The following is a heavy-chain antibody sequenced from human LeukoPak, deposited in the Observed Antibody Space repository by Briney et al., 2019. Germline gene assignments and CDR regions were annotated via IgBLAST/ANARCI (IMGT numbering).Heavy chain of an antibody. CDR1: GFKFRASS. Sequence: GGSLRLSCAASGFKFRASSIHWVRQASGKGLEWVGRIRSQANSYATAYAASVKGRFTISRDDSDNTAYLQMSSLTTEDTAVYYCLSLDYDILTGSPQGWGQGTLVTVSS. CDR3: LSLDYDILTGSPQG. D-gene: IGHD3-9*01. CDR2: IRSQANSYAT. V-gene: IGHV3-73*01. J-gene: IGHJ4*02.